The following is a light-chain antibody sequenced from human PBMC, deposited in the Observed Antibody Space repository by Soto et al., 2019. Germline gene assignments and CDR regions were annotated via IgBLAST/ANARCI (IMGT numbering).Light chain of an antibody. J-gene: IGKJ2*01. CDR3: MQALQTPYT. V-gene: IGKV2-28*01. Sequence: DIVMTQSPLSLPVTPGEPASISCRSSQSLQHSNGNTYLDWYMQKPGQSPQLLIYLGSNRASGVIDMFSGSGSGTDFTLKISRVEAEDVGVYYCMQALQTPYTFGQGTKLEIK. CDR1: QSLQHSNGNTY. CDR2: LGS.